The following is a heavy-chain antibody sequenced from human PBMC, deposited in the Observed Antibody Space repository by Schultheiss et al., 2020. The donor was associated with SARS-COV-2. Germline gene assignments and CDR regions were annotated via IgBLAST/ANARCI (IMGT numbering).Heavy chain of an antibody. CDR2: IYHSGST. J-gene: IGHJ4*02. CDR1: GGSISSGGYS. Sequence: SETLSLTCAVSGGSISSGGYSWSWIRQPPGKGLEWIGYIYHSGSTYYNPSLKSRVTISVDTSKNQFSLKLSSVTAADTAVYYCARGDVLRYFDWLLGGYFFDYWGQGTLVTVSS. CDR3: ARGDVLRYFDWLLGGYFFDY. V-gene: IGHV4-30-2*01. D-gene: IGHD3-9*01.